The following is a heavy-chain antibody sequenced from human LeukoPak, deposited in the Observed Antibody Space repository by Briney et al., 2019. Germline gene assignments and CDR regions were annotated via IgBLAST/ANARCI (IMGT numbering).Heavy chain of an antibody. V-gene: IGHV3-21*01. Sequence: GGSLRLSCEASGFTFSAYAMTWARLAPGEGLEWLSSISSKSRYIYYADSVKGRFTISRDNAKNSLSLQMNSLRAEDTAVYYCARCSGSSTYHSDDYWGQGTLVTVSA. CDR3: ARCSGSSTYHSDDY. CDR2: ISSKSRYI. D-gene: IGHD2-15*01. J-gene: IGHJ4*02. CDR1: GFTFSAYA.